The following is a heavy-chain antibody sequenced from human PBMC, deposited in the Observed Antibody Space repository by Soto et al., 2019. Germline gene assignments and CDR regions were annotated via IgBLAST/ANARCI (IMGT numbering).Heavy chain of an antibody. J-gene: IGHJ4*02. V-gene: IGHV4-34*01. CDR1: DGSFSDFX. D-gene: IGHD3-10*01. Sequence: QVHLQQWGAGLLKPSETLSLTCAVYDGSFSDFXXXXXXQPPGKGLEWIGEIXHSGATNYNPSLKSRVTISVDTSKNQFSLKVNSVTAADTAVFYCARGRPGVRGIRFDSWGQGTLVTVSS. CDR2: IXHSGAT. CDR3: ARGRPGVRGIRFDS.